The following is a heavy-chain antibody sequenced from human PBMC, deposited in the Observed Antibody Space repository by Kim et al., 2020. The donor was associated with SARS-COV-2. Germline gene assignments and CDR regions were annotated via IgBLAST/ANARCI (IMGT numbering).Heavy chain of an antibody. D-gene: IGHD3-22*01. CDR3: TTGYDSSGYYYKQFDY. V-gene: IGHV3-15*01. CDR2: IKSKTDGGTT. Sequence: GGSLRLSCAASGFTFSNAWMSWVRQAPGKGLEWVGRIKSKTDGGTTDYAAPVKGRFTISRDDSKNTLYLQMNSLKTEDTAVYYCTTGYDSSGYYYKQFDYWGQGTLVTVSS. J-gene: IGHJ4*02. CDR1: GFTFSNAW.